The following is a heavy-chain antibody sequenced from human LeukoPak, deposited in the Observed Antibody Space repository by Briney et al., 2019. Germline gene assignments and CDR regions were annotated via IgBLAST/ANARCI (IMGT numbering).Heavy chain of an antibody. Sequence: QSGGSLRLSCAASGFIFSSHVMSWVRQAPGKGLEWVSAISGSGDITSHADSVKGRFTISRDNSKNTLHLQMNSLRAEDTAVYYCAKDLGGTHYPFDNWGQGTLVTVSS. V-gene: IGHV3-23*01. D-gene: IGHD1-26*01. CDR2: ISGSGDIT. CDR3: AKDLGGTHYPFDN. J-gene: IGHJ4*02. CDR1: GFIFSSHV.